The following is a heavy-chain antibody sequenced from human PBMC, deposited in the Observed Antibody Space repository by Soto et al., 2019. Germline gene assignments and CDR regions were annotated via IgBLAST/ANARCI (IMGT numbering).Heavy chain of an antibody. Sequence: SVKVSCKAPGGTFSSYAIIWVRQAPGQGLEWMGGIIPIFGTANYAQKFQGRVTIAADESTSTAYMELSSLRSEDTAVYYCARGDNYYGMDVWGQGTTVTVSS. CDR1: GGTFSSYA. CDR2: IIPIFGTA. D-gene: IGHD2-21*02. V-gene: IGHV1-69*13. CDR3: ARGDNYYGMDV. J-gene: IGHJ6*02.